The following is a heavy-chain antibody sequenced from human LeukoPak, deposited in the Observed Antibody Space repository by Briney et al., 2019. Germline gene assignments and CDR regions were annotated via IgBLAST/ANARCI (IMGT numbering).Heavy chain of an antibody. CDR3: AKDRLSGTFDGFDI. J-gene: IGHJ3*02. D-gene: IGHD2-8*01. Sequence: GGSLRLSCAASGFTFSSYWMSWVRQAPGKGLEWVANIKQDGSEKYYVDSVKGRFTISRDNAKNSLYLHMNSLRAEDMAVYYCAKDRLSGTFDGFDIWGQGTMVTVSS. CDR1: GFTFSSYW. CDR2: IKQDGSEK. V-gene: IGHV3-7*03.